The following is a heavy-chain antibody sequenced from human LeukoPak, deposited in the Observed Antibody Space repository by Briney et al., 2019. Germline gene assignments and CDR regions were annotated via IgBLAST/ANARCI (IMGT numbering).Heavy chain of an antibody. CDR1: GGSISSYY. V-gene: IGHV4-59*01. J-gene: IGHJ4*02. D-gene: IGHD6-13*01. CDR2: IYYSGST. Sequence: PSETLSLTCTVSGGSISSYYWSWIRQPPGKGLEWIGYIYYSGSTNYNPSLKSRVTISVDTSKNQFSLKLSSVTAADTAVYYCARGIAAAGTSVWGQGTLVTVSS. CDR3: ARGIAAAGTSV.